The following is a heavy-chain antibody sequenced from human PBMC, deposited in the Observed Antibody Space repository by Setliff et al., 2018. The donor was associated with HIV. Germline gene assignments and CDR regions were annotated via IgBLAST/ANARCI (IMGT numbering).Heavy chain of an antibody. CDR3: ARAAYSGTYLWEPATDL. J-gene: IGHJ2*01. V-gene: IGHV4-61*09. D-gene: IGHD1-26*01. CDR2: IYTSGKT. Sequence: SETLSLTCTVSGDSTTRGSYYWSWIRQPAGKGLEWIGHIYTSGKTHYSPSLKSRITISADTSKNQLSLNLSSVTAADTAVYYCARAAYSGTYLWEPATDLWGRGTLVTV. CDR1: GDSTTRGSYY.